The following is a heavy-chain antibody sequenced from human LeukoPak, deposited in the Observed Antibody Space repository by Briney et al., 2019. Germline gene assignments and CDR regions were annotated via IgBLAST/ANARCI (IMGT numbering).Heavy chain of an antibody. CDR1: GGSISSYY. Sequence: SETLSLTCTVSGGSISSYYWGWIRQPPGKGLEWIGSIYHSGSTYYNPSLKSRVTISVDTSKNQFSLKLSSVTAADTAVYYCARVIRGYSYGYPDYWGQGTLVTVSS. CDR3: ARVIRGYSYGYPDY. V-gene: IGHV4-38-2*02. J-gene: IGHJ4*02. CDR2: IYHSGST. D-gene: IGHD5-18*01.